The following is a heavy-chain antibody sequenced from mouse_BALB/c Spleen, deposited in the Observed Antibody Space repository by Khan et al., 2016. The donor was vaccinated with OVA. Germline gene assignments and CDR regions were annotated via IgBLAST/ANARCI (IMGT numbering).Heavy chain of an antibody. D-gene: IGHD1-3*01. CDR1: GYRFTDFP. V-gene: IGHV1S137*01. CDR3: SRGGGGYRFAY. CDR2: ISTYYGDA. Sequence: VQLQESGAELVRPGVSVKISCKGSGYRFTDFPMHWVKQSHAKSLEWIGVISTYYGDASYNQKFKGKATMTVDKSSSKAYMELARLTSEDSCMYYCSRGGGGYRFAYWGQGTLVTVSA. J-gene: IGHJ3*01.